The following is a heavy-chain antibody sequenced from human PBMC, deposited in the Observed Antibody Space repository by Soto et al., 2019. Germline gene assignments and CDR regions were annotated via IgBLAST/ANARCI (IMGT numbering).Heavy chain of an antibody. V-gene: IGHV1-8*02. J-gene: IGHJ6*03. CDR1: GYTFTGYY. CDR3: ARGLEIAAAGKHYYYYMDV. CDR2: MNPNSGNT. D-gene: IGHD6-13*01. Sequence: GASVKVSCKASGYTFTGYYMHWVRQATGQGLEWMGWMNPNSGNTGYAQKFQGRVTMTRNTSISTAYMELSSLRSEDTAVYYCARGLEIAAAGKHYYYYMDVWGKGTTVTVSS.